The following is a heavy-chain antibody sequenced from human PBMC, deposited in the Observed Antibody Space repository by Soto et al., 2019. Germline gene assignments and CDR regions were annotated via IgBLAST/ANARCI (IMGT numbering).Heavy chain of an antibody. D-gene: IGHD2-2*01. J-gene: IGHJ4*02. CDR1: GFTFSDYT. CDR2: ISYDGNNK. Sequence: GGSLRLSCAASGFTFSDYTIHWVRQAPGKGLEWVAVISYDGNNKKYADSLEGRFTISRDDAKNSLYLQMNSLRAEDTAVYYCARGCSSASCYYYWGQGTLVTVSS. V-gene: IGHV3-30-3*01. CDR3: ARGCSSASCYYY.